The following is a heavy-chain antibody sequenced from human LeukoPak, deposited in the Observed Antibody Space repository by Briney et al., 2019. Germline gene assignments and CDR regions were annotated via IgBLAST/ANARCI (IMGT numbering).Heavy chain of an antibody. CDR3: ATGESQLRGHDAFDI. J-gene: IGHJ3*02. V-gene: IGHV3-30*03. D-gene: IGHD3-10*01. CDR1: GFTFSSYG. CDR2: ISYDGSNK. Sequence: GGSLRLSCAASGFTFSSYGMHWVRQAPGKGLEWVAVISYDGSNKYYADSVKGRFTISRDNSKNTLYLQMNSLRAEDTAVYYCATGESQLRGHDAFDIWGQETMVTVSS.